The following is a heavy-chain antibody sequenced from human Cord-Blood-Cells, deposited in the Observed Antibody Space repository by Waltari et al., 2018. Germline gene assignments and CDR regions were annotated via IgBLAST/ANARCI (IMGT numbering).Heavy chain of an antibody. CDR2: IYTSGST. CDR1: GGPISSYY. V-gene: IGHV4-4*07. J-gene: IGHJ2*01. CDR3: ARDLRVAARLHWYFDL. D-gene: IGHD6-6*01. Sequence: QVQLQESGPGLVTPSETLSLTCPASGGPISSYYWTWIRQPAGKGREWIGRIYTSGSTNYNPSLKSRVTMSVDTSKNQFSLKLSSVTAADTAVYYCARDLRVAARLHWYFDLWGRGTLVTVSS.